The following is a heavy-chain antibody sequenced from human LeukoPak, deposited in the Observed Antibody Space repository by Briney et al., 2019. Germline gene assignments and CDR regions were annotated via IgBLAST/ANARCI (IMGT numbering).Heavy chain of an antibody. J-gene: IGHJ4*02. CDR1: GFTFSSYA. CDR2: ISGSGGST. Sequence: GGSLRLSCAASGFTFSSYAMSWVRQAPGKGLEWVSAISGSGGSTYYADSVKGRFTISRDNAKNSLYLQMNSLRDEDTAVYYCARVPSGHDFVWAHSDYWGQGTLVTVSS. V-gene: IGHV3-23*01. CDR3: ARVPSGHDFVWAHSDY. D-gene: IGHD5-12*01.